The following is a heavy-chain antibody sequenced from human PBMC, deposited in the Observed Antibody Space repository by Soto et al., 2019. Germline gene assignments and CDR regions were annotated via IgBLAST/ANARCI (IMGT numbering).Heavy chain of an antibody. Sequence: NPSETLSLTCAVYGGSFSGYYWSWIRQPPGKGLEWIGEINHSGSTNYNPSLKSRVTISVDTSKNQFSLKLSSVTAADTAVYYCASTPPEGIYYDFWSGYYFKGWFDPWGQGTLVTVSS. J-gene: IGHJ5*02. CDR3: ASTPPEGIYYDFWSGYYFKGWFDP. CDR2: INHSGST. V-gene: IGHV4-34*01. CDR1: GGSFSGYY. D-gene: IGHD3-3*01.